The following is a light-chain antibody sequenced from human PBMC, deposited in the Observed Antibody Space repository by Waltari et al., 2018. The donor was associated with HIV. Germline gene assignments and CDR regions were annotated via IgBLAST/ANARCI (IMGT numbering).Light chain of an antibody. Sequence: QAVVTQEPSLTVSPGGTVTLTCGSSTGAVTSDHYPYWFQQTPGQAPRTLIYDTSNKHAWTPARVSGSLRGGKAALTLSGAQPEDEAEYYCLLSYGGARVFGGGTKLTVL. J-gene: IGLJ2*01. V-gene: IGLV7-46*01. CDR3: LLSYGGARV. CDR2: DTS. CDR1: TGAVTSDHY.